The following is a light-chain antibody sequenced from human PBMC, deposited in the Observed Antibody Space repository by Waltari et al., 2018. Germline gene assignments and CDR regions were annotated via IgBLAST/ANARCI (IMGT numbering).Light chain of an antibody. V-gene: IGKV1-39*01. CDR1: QHVGTY. J-gene: IGKJ2*01. Sequence: DIQLTQSPSSLYESVGNRVTVHCRASQHVGTYLNWYQQQPGKAPKLLIYAASSLNTGVPSRFSGSGSETEFSLTISSLQPEDFATYYCQQGYNSPPTFGQGTKLESK. CDR2: AAS. CDR3: QQGYNSPPT.